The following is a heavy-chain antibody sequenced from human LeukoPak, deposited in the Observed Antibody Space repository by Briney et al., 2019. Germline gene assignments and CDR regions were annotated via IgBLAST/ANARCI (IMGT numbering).Heavy chain of an antibody. Sequence: GTSVKVSCKASGYTFTGYYMHWVRQAPGQGLEWMGWIDPNSGGTNYAQKFQGRVTMTRDTSISTAYMELSRLRSDDTAVYYCAREDVLGYCSITSCSREVNFDYWGQGTLVTVSS. V-gene: IGHV1-2*02. CDR1: GYTFTGYY. CDR2: IDPNSGGT. CDR3: AREDVLGYCSITSCSREVNFDY. D-gene: IGHD2-2*01. J-gene: IGHJ4*02.